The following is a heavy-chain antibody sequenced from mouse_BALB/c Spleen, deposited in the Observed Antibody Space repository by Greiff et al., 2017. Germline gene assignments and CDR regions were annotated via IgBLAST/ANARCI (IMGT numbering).Heavy chain of an antibody. CDR1: GFTFSSYA. J-gene: IGHJ3*01. D-gene: IGHD1-1*01. CDR3: AREDGSIYAWFAY. V-gene: IGHV5-9-4*01. CDR2: ISSGGSYT. Sequence: EVKLVESGGGLVKPGGSLKLSCAASGFTFSSYAMSWVRQSPEKRLEWVAEISSGGSYTYYPDTVTGRFTISRDNAKNTLYLQMSSLKSEDTAMYYCAREDGSIYAWFAYWGQGTLVTVSA.